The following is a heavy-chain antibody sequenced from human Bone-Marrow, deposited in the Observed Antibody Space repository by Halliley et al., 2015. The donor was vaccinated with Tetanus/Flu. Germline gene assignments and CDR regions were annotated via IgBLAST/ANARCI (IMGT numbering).Heavy chain of an antibody. CDR3: ARSDQWGDPIF. V-gene: IGHV1-69*11. CDR1: GGPFSNYA. J-gene: IGHJ6*02. D-gene: IGHD1-26*01. Sequence: QLVQSGAEVKKPGSSVKVSCKASGGPFSNYALSWVRQAPGQGLEWMGRIVPMLDATKYAQKFQGRVTIAADEATSTVYMELSSLRSDDAAVYYCARSDQWGDPIFWGQGTTVTVSS. CDR2: IVPMLDAT.